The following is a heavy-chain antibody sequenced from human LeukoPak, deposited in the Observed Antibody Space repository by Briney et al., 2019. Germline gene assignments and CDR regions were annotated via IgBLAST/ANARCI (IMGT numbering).Heavy chain of an antibody. V-gene: IGHV4-61*02. D-gene: IGHD3-22*01. J-gene: IGHJ5*02. CDR3: AREYPAMIGRDWFDP. Sequence: PSQTLSLTCTVSGGSISSGSYSWSWIRQPAGKGLEWIGRIYTSGSTNYNPSLKSRITISVDTSKNQFSLKLSSVTAADTAVYYCAREYPAMIGRDWFDPWGQGTLVTVSS. CDR2: IYTSGST. CDR1: GGSISSGSYS.